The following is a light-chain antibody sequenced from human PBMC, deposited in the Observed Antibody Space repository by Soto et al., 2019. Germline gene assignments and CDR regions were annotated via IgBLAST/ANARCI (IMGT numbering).Light chain of an antibody. J-gene: IGKJ1*01. CDR3: QQYGSSPWT. CDR1: QSVSSSY. V-gene: IGKV3-20*01. CDR2: GAS. Sequence: PGERATLSCRASQSVSSSYLAWYQQKPGQAPRLLIYGASSRATGIADRFSGSGSGTDFTLTISRLEPEDFAVYYCQQYGSSPWTFGQGTKVEIK.